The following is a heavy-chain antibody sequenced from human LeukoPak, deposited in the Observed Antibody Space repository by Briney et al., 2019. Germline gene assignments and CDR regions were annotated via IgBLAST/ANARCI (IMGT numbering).Heavy chain of an antibody. CDR3: ARLGYCSGGSCYGHDAFDI. CDR2: INHSGST. Sequence: SETLSLTCAVYGGSFSGYYWSWIRQPPGKGLEWIGEINHSGSTNYNPSLKSRVTISVDTSKNQFSLKLSSVTAADTAVYYCARLGYCSGGSCYGHDAFDIWGQGTMVTVSS. D-gene: IGHD2-15*01. V-gene: IGHV4-34*01. J-gene: IGHJ3*02. CDR1: GGSFSGYY.